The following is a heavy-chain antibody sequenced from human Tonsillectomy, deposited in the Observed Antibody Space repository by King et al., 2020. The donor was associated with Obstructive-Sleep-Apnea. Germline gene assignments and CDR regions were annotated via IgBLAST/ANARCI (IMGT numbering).Heavy chain of an antibody. CDR3: ASDRGYDILTGYSDDAFDI. D-gene: IGHD3-9*01. Sequence: GQLVQSGAEVKKPGSSVKVSCKASGGTFSSYAISWVRQAPGQGLEWMGGIIPIFGTANYAQKFQGRVTITADESTSTAYMELSSLRSEDTAGYYCASDRGYDILTGYSDDAFDIWGQGTMVTVSS. J-gene: IGHJ3*02. CDR2: IIPIFGTA. CDR1: GGTFSSYA. V-gene: IGHV1-69*01.